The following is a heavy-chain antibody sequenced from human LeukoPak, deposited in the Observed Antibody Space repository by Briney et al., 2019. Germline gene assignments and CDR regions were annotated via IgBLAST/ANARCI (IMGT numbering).Heavy chain of an antibody. J-gene: IGHJ4*02. D-gene: IGHD2/OR15-2a*01. CDR2: VYYDETA. CDR3: VSHISPNTGYFDP. Sequence: SETLSLTCTVSGASINSHSYYWGWIPQAPGRGREWSGSVYYDETAYSNPSLTSRTPAFVDTSRDHVSLDLTLVTAGDTARDHCVSHISPNTGYFDPCGQGILVSLSS. CDR1: GASINSHSYY. V-gene: IGHV4-39*01.